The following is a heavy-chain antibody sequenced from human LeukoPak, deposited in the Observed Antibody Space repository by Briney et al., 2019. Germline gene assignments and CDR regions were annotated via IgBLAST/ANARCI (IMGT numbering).Heavy chain of an antibody. D-gene: IGHD6-6*01. J-gene: IGHJ4*02. CDR1: GFTFSSYA. V-gene: IGHV3-23*01. CDR3: ARHPEFSSSSQYFDF. Sequence: GGSLRLSCAASGFTFSSYAMSWVRQAPGKGLEWVSVISGSGAGTFYADSVKGRVTVSRDNSKNTVFLQMNSLRADDTAVYYCARHPEFSSSSQYFDFWGQGTLVTVSS. CDR2: ISGSGAGT.